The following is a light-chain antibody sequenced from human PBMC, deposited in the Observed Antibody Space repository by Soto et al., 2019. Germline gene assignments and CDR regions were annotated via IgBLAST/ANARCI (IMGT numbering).Light chain of an antibody. CDR2: WAS. J-gene: IGKJ5*01. V-gene: IGKV4-1*01. Sequence: DIVMTQSPDSLAVSLGERATINCKSSESVLYSSNNKNYLAWYQQKPGQPPKXXIYWASTRESGVPDRFSGSGSGTEFTLTISSLEPEDFELYYCQQRSNWPITFGQGTRLEIK. CDR3: QQRSNWPIT. CDR1: ESVLYSSNNKNY.